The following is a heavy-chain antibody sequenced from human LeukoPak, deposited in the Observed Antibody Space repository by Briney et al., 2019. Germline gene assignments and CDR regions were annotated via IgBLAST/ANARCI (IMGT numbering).Heavy chain of an antibody. CDR2: ISAYNGNT. CDR1: GYTLTSYG. J-gene: IGHJ6*04. D-gene: IGHD3-10*01. Sequence: GASVKVSCKASGYTLTSYGISWVRQAPGQGLEWMGWISAYNGNTNYAQKLQGRVTMTTDTSTSTAYMELRSLRSDDTAVCYCARDMVRGVIQRAYYYGMDVWGKGTTVTVSS. V-gene: IGHV1-18*04. CDR3: ARDMVRGVIQRAYYYGMDV.